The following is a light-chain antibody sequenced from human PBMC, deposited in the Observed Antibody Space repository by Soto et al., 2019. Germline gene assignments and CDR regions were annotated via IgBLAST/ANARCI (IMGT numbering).Light chain of an antibody. CDR3: QHYVTSSIT. CDR1: QSVTSTS. Sequence: EIVLTQSPGTLSLSPGEIAALSFRASQSVTSTSLAWYQQKPGQAPRLLMYGASSRATGTPDRISGGGSGTDFTLTISRLEPEDFAVYYCQHYVTSSITFGQGTRLEIK. CDR2: GAS. J-gene: IGKJ5*01. V-gene: IGKV3-20*01.